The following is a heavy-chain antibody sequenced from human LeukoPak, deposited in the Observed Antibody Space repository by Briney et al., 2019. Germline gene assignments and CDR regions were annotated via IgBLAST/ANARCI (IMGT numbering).Heavy chain of an antibody. V-gene: IGHV1-18*01. CDR3: AGDGYDILTGYPFNFDY. CDR1: GYTFTNYG. D-gene: IGHD3-9*01. CDR2: ISGHNGNT. J-gene: IGHJ4*02. Sequence: ASVKVSCKTSGYTFTNYGISWVRQAPGQGLEWMGWISGHNGNTNYAQKLQGRVTITTDTSTSTAYMEVRSLRSDDTAVYYCAGDGYDILTGYPFNFDYWGQGTLVTVSS.